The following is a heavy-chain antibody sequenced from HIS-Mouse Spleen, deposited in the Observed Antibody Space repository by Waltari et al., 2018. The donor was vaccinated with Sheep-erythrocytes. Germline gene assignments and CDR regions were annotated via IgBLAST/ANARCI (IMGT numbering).Heavy chain of an antibody. D-gene: IGHD3-10*01. J-gene: IGHJ3*02. CDR1: GYTFTGYY. CDR2: INPNSGGK. V-gene: IGHV1-2*02. CDR3: ASAGSGAFDI. Sequence: QVQLVQSGAEVKKPGASVKVSCKASGYTFTGYYMHWVRQAPGQGLEWMGWINPNSGGKNNAQNVQGRVTMTRDTSISTAYMELSSLRSEDTAVYYCASAGSGAFDIWGQGTMVTVSS.